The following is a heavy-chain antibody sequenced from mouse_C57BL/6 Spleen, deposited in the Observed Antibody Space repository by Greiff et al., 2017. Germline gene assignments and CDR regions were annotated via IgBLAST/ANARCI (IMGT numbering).Heavy chain of an antibody. CDR1: GYTFTSSW. V-gene: IGHV1-69*01. J-gene: IGHJ1*03. CDR3: AIITTVVATDWYFDV. CDR2: LDPSDSYT. D-gene: IGHD1-1*01. Sequence: QVQLQQSGAELVMPGASVKLSCKASGYTFTSSWMHWVKQRPGQGLEWIGELDPSDSYTNYNQKFKGKSTLTVDKSSSTAYMQLSSLTSEDSAVYYCAIITTVVATDWYFDVWGTGTTVTVSS.